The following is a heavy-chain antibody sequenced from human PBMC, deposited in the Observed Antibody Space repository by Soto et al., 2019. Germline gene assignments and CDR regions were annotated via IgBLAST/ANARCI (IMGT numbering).Heavy chain of an antibody. V-gene: IGHV1-2*02. CDR3: ARDLCPLGSGSPCPTYGSDF. CDR1: GYSFTGHY. CDR2: LKTDNGGT. D-gene: IGHD3-10*01. J-gene: IGHJ6*02. Sequence: GASVKVSCKASGYSFTGHYMHWVRLVSGKRLEHLGWLKTDNGGTYYAPKFQGRVTFTRDTSTSTAYMEVSGLRSDDTAVYFCARDLCPLGSGSPCPTYGSDFWGQGTTVTVSS.